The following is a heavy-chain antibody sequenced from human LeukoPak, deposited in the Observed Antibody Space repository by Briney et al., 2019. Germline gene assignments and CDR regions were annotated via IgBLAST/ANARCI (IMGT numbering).Heavy chain of an antibody. CDR2: IKQDGSEK. Sequence: GGSLRLSCAASGFTFSSYWMSWVRQAPGKGLEWVANIKQDGSEKYYVDSVKGRSTISRDNAKNSLYLQMNSLRAEDTAVYYCARTRITMIVGLASRFDYWGQGTLVTVSS. D-gene: IGHD3-22*01. CDR3: ARTRITMIVGLASRFDY. J-gene: IGHJ4*02. V-gene: IGHV3-7*01. CDR1: GFTFSSYW.